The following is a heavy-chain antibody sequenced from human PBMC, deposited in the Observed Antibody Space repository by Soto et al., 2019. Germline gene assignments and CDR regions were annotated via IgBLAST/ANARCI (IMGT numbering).Heavy chain of an antibody. CDR3: ASGASP. CDR2: MNPNSGNT. J-gene: IGHJ5*02. CDR1: GYTFTSSD. V-gene: IGHV1-8*01. Sequence: QVQLVQSGAEVKKPGASVKVSCKASGYTFTSSDINWVRQATGQGLEWMGWMNPNSGNTGYAQKFQGRITLTRSTSINTAYLELSSLRSDDSAVYYCASGASPWGQGTLVPVSS.